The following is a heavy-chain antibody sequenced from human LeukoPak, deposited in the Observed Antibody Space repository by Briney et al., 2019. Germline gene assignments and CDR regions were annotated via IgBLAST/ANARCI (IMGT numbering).Heavy chain of an antibody. J-gene: IGHJ4*02. CDR3: ARVLDSSRDY. V-gene: IGHV3-23*01. CDR2: ISGRGG. CDR1: GFSFSGYA. Sequence: GGSLRLSCAASGFSFSGYAMSWVRQAPGKGLEWVSVISGRGGYYADSVKGRFTISRDNAKNSLYLQMNSLRAEDTAVYYCARVLDSSRDYWGQGTLVTVSS. D-gene: IGHD6-13*01.